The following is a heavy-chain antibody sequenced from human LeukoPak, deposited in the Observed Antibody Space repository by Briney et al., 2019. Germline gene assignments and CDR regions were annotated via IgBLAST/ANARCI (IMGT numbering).Heavy chain of an antibody. CDR2: IYHSGST. CDR1: GYSISSGYY. D-gene: IGHD7-27*01. Sequence: SETLSLTCTVSGYSISSGYYWGWIRQPPGKGLEWIGSIYHSGSTYYNPSLKSRVTISVDTSKNQFSLKLSSVTAADTAVYYCARDEDWGSASGYDYWGQGTLVTVSS. J-gene: IGHJ4*02. V-gene: IGHV4-38-2*02. CDR3: ARDEDWGSASGYDY.